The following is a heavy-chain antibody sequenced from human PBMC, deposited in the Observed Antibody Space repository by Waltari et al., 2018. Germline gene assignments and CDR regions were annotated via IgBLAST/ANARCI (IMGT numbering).Heavy chain of an antibody. Sequence: QLQLQESGPGLVTPSGTLSLTCTVSGASMSGNNWWSWVRQSPEKGLEWIGQSHRSGRTNYNPSLESRATISIDTANNQFSLKLTSTTAADTAVYYCARDRGRGLYLDSWGQGTLVTVSP. CDR3: ARDRGRGLYLDS. D-gene: IGHD2-15*01. J-gene: IGHJ4*02. CDR2: SHRSGRT. V-gene: IGHV4-4*02. CDR1: GASMSGNNW.